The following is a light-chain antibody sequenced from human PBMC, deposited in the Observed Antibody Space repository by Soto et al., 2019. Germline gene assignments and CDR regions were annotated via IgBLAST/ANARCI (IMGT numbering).Light chain of an antibody. V-gene: IGLV2-14*01. Sequence: QSALTQPASVSGSPGQSITISCTGTSNDVGIYNYVSWYQQHPGKAPKLMIYEVTNRPSGVPDRFSGSKSGTSASLAITGLQAEDEADYYCQSYDSSLSGVVFGGGTKLTVL. CDR1: SNDVGIYNY. J-gene: IGLJ2*01. CDR2: EVT. CDR3: QSYDSSLSGVV.